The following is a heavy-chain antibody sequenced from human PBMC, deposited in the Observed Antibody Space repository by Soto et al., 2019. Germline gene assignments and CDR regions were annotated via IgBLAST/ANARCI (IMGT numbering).Heavy chain of an antibody. J-gene: IGHJ6*02. CDR3: AKNGHPPYYYYGMDV. V-gene: IGHV1-18*01. CDR2: ISGYNGDT. CDR1: GYSFTTYG. Sequence: QGLLVQSGAEVKQPGASVKVSCKASGYSFTTYGISWVRQAPGQGLEWMGWISGYNGDTNNAQKFQDRVTMTIDRSTTTAYLELRSLTSDDTALYYCAKNGHPPYYYYGMDVWGQGTTVPVSS. D-gene: IGHD2-8*01.